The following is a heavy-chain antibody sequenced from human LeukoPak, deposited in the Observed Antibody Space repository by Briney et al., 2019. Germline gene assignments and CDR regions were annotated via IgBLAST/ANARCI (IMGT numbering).Heavy chain of an antibody. CDR2: MKKDGSET. CDR1: GFTFSSYS. J-gene: IGHJ4*02. Sequence: GGSLRLSCVVSGFTFSSYSMICVRQAPGKGLQWVANMKKDGSETKYVESVKGRFTISRDNAKNSLYLQMNSLRAEDTAVYYCGRHRSGSGTYFIDYWGQGTLVSVSS. D-gene: IGHD3-10*01. CDR3: GRHRSGSGTYFIDY. V-gene: IGHV3-7*01.